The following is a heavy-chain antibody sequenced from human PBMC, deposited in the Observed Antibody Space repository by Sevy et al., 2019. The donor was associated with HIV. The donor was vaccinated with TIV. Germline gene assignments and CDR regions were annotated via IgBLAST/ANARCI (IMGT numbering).Heavy chain of an antibody. CDR2: INTILGTT. CDR3: ARTPILVITGATDLYFDN. D-gene: IGHD2-2*01. CDR1: GGTFSNYA. Sequence: ASVKVSCKASGGTFSNYALSWARQAPGQGLEWMGGINTILGTTKFEQTFQGRVTLTADEFTTMAYMELSSLSSADTAVYYCARTPILVITGATDLYFDNWGQGTLVTVSS. V-gene: IGHV1-69*13. J-gene: IGHJ4*02.